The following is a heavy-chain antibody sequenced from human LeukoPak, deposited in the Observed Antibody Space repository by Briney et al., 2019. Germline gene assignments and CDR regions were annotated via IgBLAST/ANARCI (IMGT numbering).Heavy chain of an antibody. V-gene: IGHV3-30-3*01. J-gene: IGHJ4*02. CDR2: ISYDGSNK. D-gene: IGHD7-27*01. CDR3: ARDGNWGCFDY. Sequence: GGSLRLSCAASGFTFSSYAMHWVRQAPGKGLEWVAVISYDGSNKYYADSVKGRFTISRDNSKNTLYLQMNSLRAEDTAVYYCARDGNWGCFDYWGQGTLVTASS. CDR1: GFTFSSYA.